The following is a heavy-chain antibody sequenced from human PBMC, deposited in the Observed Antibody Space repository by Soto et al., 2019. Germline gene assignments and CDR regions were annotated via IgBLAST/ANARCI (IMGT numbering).Heavy chain of an antibody. J-gene: IGHJ4*02. Sequence: QVQLQESGPGLAKPSQTLSLTCSVSGASISSGDYYWRWIRQPPGKGLEWIGFIFYSGSTYSNPSFNRRVTLAVDTSKNQFSLKLTSVTAADTAGYYCARWWFGEFFDYWGQGTLVTVSS. CDR3: ARWWFGEFFDY. V-gene: IGHV4-30-4*01. CDR1: GASISSGDYY. CDR2: IFYSGST. D-gene: IGHD3-10*01.